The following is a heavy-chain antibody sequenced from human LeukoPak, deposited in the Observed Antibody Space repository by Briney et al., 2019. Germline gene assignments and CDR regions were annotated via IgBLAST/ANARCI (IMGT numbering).Heavy chain of an antibody. CDR1: GGSISSGGYY. J-gene: IGHJ5*02. V-gene: IGHV4-61*08. Sequence: SETLSLTCTVSGGSISSGGYYWSWIRQPPGKGLEWIGYIYYSGSTNYNPSLKSRVTISVDTSKNQFSLELSSVTAADTAVYYCARSYCSSTSCYHNWFDPWGQGTLVTVSS. CDR3: ARSYCSSTSCYHNWFDP. D-gene: IGHD2-2*01. CDR2: IYYSGST.